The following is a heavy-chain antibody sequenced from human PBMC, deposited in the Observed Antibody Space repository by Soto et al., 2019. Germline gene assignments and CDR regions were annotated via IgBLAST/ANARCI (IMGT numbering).Heavy chain of an antibody. CDR1: GFTFSDSY. D-gene: IGHD3-22*01. V-gene: IGHV3-11*01. CDR3: ARDLGYYETDGYFHX. Sequence: GGSLRLSFAASGFTFSDSYMSWIRQAPGKGLEGVADIRSSGSIIYYADSVKGRFTISMDNAKNALYLQMNSLRAEDTAVYYCARDLGYYETDGYFHXWGQGALVTVSX. J-gene: IGHJ4*02. CDR2: IRSSGSII.